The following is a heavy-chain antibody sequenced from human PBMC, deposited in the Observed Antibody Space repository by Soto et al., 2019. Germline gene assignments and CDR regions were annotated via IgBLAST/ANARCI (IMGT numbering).Heavy chain of an antibody. CDR1: GFSLNDSGVG. CDR2: IFWDDVK. V-gene: IGHV2-5*02. CDR3: ARKPSVYGSRNYCGFHFDS. D-gene: IGHD3-10*01. Sequence: QIALKESGPTLVKPTQTLTLTCTFSGFSLNDSGVGVDWVHQPPGKALEWLARIFWDDVKPYRPTLRSRLTITTDTSTTRVVLTMNNVDPADTGTYYCARKPSVYGSRNYCGFHFDSWGQGALVMVSS. J-gene: IGHJ4*02.